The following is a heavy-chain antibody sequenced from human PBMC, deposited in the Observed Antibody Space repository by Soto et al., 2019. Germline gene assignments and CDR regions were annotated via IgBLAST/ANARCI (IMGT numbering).Heavy chain of an antibody. J-gene: IGHJ6*02. V-gene: IGHV3-23*01. CDR3: AKDGRSWFGELKGKYYYYYYGMDV. CDR2: ISGSGGST. Sequence: GGSLRLSCAASGFTFSSYAMSWVRQAPGKGLEWVSAISGSGGSTYYADSVKGRFTISRDNSKNTLYLQMNSLRAEDTAVYYCAKDGRSWFGELKGKYYYYYYGMDVWGQGTTVTVSS. CDR1: GFTFSSYA. D-gene: IGHD3-10*01.